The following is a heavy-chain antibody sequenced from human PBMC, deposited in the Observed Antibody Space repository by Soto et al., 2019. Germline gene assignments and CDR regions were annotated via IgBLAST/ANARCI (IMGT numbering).Heavy chain of an antibody. CDR3: ARHLRRGTADLSRIPNGFEP. Sequence: SENLSLTCTVSGGSILSYYWSWIRQPPGKGLEWIGYIYYSGSTNYNPSLKSRVTISVDTSKNQFSLKLSSVTAADTAVYYCARHLRRGTADLSRIPNGFEPWGQGTLGT. J-gene: IGHJ5*02. V-gene: IGHV4-59*01. D-gene: IGHD2-21*02. CDR1: GGSILSYY. CDR2: IYYSGST.